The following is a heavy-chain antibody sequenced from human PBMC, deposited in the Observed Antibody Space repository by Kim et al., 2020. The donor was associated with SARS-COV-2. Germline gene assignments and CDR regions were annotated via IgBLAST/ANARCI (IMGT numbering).Heavy chain of an antibody. Sequence: ASVKVSCKASGYTFTSYGISWVRQAPGQGLEWMGWISAYNGNTNYAQKLQGRVTMTTDTSTSTAYMELRSLRSDDTAVYYCARDRRIPRPGIAVALPDYWGQGTLVTVSS. CDR3: ARDRRIPRPGIAVALPDY. V-gene: IGHV1-18*01. D-gene: IGHD6-19*01. CDR1: GYTFTSYG. J-gene: IGHJ4*02. CDR2: ISAYNGNT.